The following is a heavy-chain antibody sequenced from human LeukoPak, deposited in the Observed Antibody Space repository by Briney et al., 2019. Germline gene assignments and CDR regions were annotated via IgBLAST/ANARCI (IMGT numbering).Heavy chain of an antibody. D-gene: IGHD3-10*01. V-gene: IGHV3-23*01. Sequence: GGSLRLSCAASGFTFSSYAMSWVRQAPGKGLEWVSAISGSGGSTYYADSVKGRFTVSRDNSKNTPYLQMNSLRAEDTAVYYCAKPSWHYYGSGSHFDYWGQGTLVTVSS. CDR1: GFTFSSYA. CDR2: ISGSGGST. CDR3: AKPSWHYYGSGSHFDY. J-gene: IGHJ4*02.